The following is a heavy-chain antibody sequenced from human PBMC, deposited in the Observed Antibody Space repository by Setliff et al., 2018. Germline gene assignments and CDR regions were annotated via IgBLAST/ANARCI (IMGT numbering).Heavy chain of an antibody. CDR3: ARLDIAAANEDY. Sequence: ASVKVSCKASGYTFTSYDINWVRQATGQGLEWVGWMNPNSGNTGYAQKLQGRVTMTRNTSISTAYMELSSLRSEDTAVYYCARLDIAAANEDYWGQGTLVTVSS. CDR2: MNPNSGNT. V-gene: IGHV1-8*01. D-gene: IGHD6-13*01. J-gene: IGHJ4*02. CDR1: GYTFTSYD.